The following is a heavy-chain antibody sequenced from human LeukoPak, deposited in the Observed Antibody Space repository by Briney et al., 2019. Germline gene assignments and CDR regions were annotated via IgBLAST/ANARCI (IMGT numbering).Heavy chain of an antibody. J-gene: IGHJ4*02. Sequence: ASVKVSCKASGGTFSSYAISWVRQAPGQGLEWMGRIIPILGIANYAQKFQGRVTITADKSTSTAYMELSSLRSEDTAVYYCASYRSGGTAMDDYYFDYWGQGTLVTVSS. V-gene: IGHV1-69*04. D-gene: IGHD5-18*01. CDR3: ASYRSGGTAMDDYYFDY. CDR1: GGTFSSYA. CDR2: IIPILGIA.